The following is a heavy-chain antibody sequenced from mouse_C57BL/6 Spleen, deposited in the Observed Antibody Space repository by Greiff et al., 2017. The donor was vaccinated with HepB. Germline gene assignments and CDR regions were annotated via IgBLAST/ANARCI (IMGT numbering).Heavy chain of an antibody. J-gene: IGHJ4*01. Sequence: VQLQQPGAELVRPGTSVKLSCKASGYTFTSYWMHWVKQRPGQGLEWIGVIDPSDSYTNYNQKFKGKATLTVDTSSSTAYMQLSSLTSEDSAVYYCARSITTVVGYAMDYWGQGTSVTVSS. CDR3: ARSITTVVGYAMDY. CDR1: GYTFTSYW. V-gene: IGHV1-59*01. D-gene: IGHD1-1*01. CDR2: IDPSDSYT.